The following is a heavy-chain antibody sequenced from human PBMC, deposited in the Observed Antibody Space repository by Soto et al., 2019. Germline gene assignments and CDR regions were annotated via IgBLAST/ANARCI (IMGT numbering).Heavy chain of an antibody. CDR2: IYYSGST. D-gene: IGHD3-22*01. J-gene: IGHJ1*01. CDR3: ARHLRYYDSSAYYPQYFQH. CDR1: GGSISSSSYY. V-gene: IGHV4-39*01. Sequence: PSETLSLTCTVSGGSISSSSYYWGWIRQPPXKGLEWIGSIYYSGSTYYNPSLKSRVTISVDTSKNQFSLKLSSVTAADTAVYYCARHLRYYDSSAYYPQYFQHWGQGALVTVFS.